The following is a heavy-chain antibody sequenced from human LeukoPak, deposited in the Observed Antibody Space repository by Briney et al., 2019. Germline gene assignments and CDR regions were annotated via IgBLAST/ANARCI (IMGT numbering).Heavy chain of an antibody. CDR3: ARAPSSSWYEGYFDL. CDR1: GFTFSSYA. V-gene: IGHV3-30-3*01. CDR2: ISYDGSNK. D-gene: IGHD6-13*01. Sequence: GGSLRLSCAASGFTFSSYAMHWVRRAPGKGLEWVAVISYDGSNKYYADSVKGRFTISRDNSKNTLYLQMNSLRAEDTAVYYCARAPSSSWYEGYFDLWGRGTLVTVSS. J-gene: IGHJ2*01.